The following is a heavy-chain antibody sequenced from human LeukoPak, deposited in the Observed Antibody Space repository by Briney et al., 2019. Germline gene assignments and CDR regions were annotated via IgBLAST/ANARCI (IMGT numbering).Heavy chain of an antibody. CDR1: GYTLTELS. CDR2: FDPEDGET. V-gene: IGHV1-24*01. Sequence: ASVKVSCKVSGYTLTELSMHWVRLAPGKGLEWMGGFDPEDGETIYAQKFQGRVTMTEDTSTDTAYMELSSLRSEDTAVYYCATAPATSSYFDYWGQGTLVTVSS. J-gene: IGHJ4*02. D-gene: IGHD6-13*01. CDR3: ATAPATSSYFDY.